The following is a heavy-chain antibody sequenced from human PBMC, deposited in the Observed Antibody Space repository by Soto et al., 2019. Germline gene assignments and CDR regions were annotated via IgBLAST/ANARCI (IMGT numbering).Heavy chain of an antibody. Sequence: QVQLVQSGAEVKKPGASVKVSCKSSGYPFTHYGITWVRQAPGQGLEGMGWISPFNGNTNYGQTLQGRVTLTTDTSTSTIYMELRSLRSDDTAVYYCARDQSFDRSYYYGIDAWGQGTTVTVSS. CDR3: ARDQSFDRSYYYGIDA. J-gene: IGHJ6*02. V-gene: IGHV1-18*01. D-gene: IGHD3-10*01. CDR2: ISPFNGNT. CDR1: GYPFTHYG.